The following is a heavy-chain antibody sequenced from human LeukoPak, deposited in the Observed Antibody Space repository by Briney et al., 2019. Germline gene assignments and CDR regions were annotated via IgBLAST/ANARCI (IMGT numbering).Heavy chain of an antibody. Sequence: PSETLSLTCTVSGGSISNSSYYWGWHRPPAGRGLEWLVSINTSGSTKYNPSLKSRITMSVDTSKNLFSLKLSSVTAADTAVYYCARDRRYCSSTSCYAGYYYYYYMYVWGKGTTVTISS. CDR1: GGSISNSSYY. CDR2: INTSGST. D-gene: IGHD2-2*01. J-gene: IGHJ6*03. CDR3: ARDRRYCSSTSCYAGYYYYYYMYV. V-gene: IGHV4-61*02.